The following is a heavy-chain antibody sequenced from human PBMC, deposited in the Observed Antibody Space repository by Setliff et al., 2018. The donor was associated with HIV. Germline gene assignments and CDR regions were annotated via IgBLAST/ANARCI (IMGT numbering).Heavy chain of an antibody. CDR1: GFTFDDYA. J-gene: IGHJ6*03. D-gene: IGHD2-15*01. CDR3: ARGRQGGRYCSGGSCPGGYYYYYMDV. V-gene: IGHV3-9*01. CDR2: ISWNSGSI. Sequence: PGGSLRLSCAASGFTFDDYAMHWVRQAPGKGLEWVSGISWNSGSIGYADSVKGRFTISRDNAKNSLYLQMSSLRAEDTAVYYCARGRQGGRYCSGGSCPGGYYYYYMDVWGKGTTVTAP.